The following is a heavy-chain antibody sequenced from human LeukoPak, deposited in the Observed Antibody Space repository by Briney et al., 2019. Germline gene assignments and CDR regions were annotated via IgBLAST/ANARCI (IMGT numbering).Heavy chain of an antibody. CDR1: GYSFIDYW. Sequence: GESLKISCKASGYSFIDYWIGWVRQTPAKGLEWMAIIYPGDSDSRYTYSPSFQGQVTISADKSISTTYLQWSSLKASDSAIYYCARRGGNNWEGHTYYGLDVWGQGTTVTVSS. V-gene: IGHV5-51*01. D-gene: IGHD5-24*01. J-gene: IGHJ6*02. CDR2: IYPGDSDS. CDR3: ARRGGNNWEGHTYYGLDV.